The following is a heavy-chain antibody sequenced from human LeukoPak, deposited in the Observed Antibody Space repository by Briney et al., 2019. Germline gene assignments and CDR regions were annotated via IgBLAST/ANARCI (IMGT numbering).Heavy chain of an antibody. CDR3: ARPFLRFSSGWHFDY. CDR1: GGTFSGYY. D-gene: IGHD6-19*01. V-gene: IGHV4-34*01. Sequence: SETLSLTCAVYGGTFSGYYWSWIRQPPGKGLEWIGEINHSGNTNYNPSLKSRVTISIDASKNQFSLKLSSVTAADTAIYYCARPFLRFSSGWHFDYWGQGVLVTVSS. CDR2: INHSGNT. J-gene: IGHJ4*02.